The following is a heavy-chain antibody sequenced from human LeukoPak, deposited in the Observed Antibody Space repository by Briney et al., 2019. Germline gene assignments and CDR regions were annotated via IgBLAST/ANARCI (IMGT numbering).Heavy chain of an antibody. CDR1: GFTFSKCA. J-gene: IGHJ4*02. V-gene: IGHV3-23*01. CDR2: ISGSVGST. D-gene: IGHD6-13*01. CDR3: AKGEIAAAGTASDY. Sequence: PGGSLRLSCAASGFTFSKCAMSWVRQAPGKGLEWVSTISGSVGSTYYADSVKGRFTISRDNSKNTLYLQMNSLRAEDTAVYYCAKGEIAAAGTASDYWGQGTLVTVSS.